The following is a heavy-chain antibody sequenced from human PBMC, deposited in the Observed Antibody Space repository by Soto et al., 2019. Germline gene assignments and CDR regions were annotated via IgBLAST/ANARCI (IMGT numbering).Heavy chain of an antibody. V-gene: IGHV1-18*01. CDR3: AMMDKSVAPPPQDF. CDR2: ISPYNGNT. CDR1: GYIFFNYG. D-gene: IGHD2-2*03. J-gene: IGHJ6*02. Sequence: QVQLVQAGDEVKKPGASVKVSCNASGYIFFNYGIARVRQAPGHGLEWMGWISPYNGNTHYATKVQGRLTMNTDTFTSKAYKDLGSLTSDDTAVYYCAMMDKSVAPPPQDFWGQGTTVAVSS.